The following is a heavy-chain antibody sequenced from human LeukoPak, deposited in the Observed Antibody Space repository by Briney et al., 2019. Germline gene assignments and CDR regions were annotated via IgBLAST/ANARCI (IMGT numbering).Heavy chain of an antibody. CDR2: IYYSGST. J-gene: IGHJ4*02. Sequence: SETLSLTYTVSGGSISSYYWSWIRQPPGKGLEWIGNIYYSGSTNYNPSLESRVTISVDTSKNQFSLKLNSLTAADTAVYYCARDTITRRGCDYWGQGTLVTVSS. D-gene: IGHD3-10*01. V-gene: IGHV4-59*01. CDR1: GGSISSYY. CDR3: ARDTITRRGCDY.